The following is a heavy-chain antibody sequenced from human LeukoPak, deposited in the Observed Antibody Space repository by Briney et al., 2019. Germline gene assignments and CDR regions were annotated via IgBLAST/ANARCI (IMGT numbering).Heavy chain of an antibody. CDR1: GYSFTSYW. J-gene: IGHJ4*02. V-gene: IGHV5-51*01. D-gene: IGHD3-10*01. Sequence: GESLKISCKGSGYSFTSYWIGWVRQMPGKGLEWMGIIYPGDSDTRYSPSFQGQVTISADKSISTAYLQWSSLKASDTAMYYCAKDQVYGSGSYSKYYFDSWGQGTLVTVSS. CDR3: AKDQVYGSGSYSKYYFDS. CDR2: IYPGDSDT.